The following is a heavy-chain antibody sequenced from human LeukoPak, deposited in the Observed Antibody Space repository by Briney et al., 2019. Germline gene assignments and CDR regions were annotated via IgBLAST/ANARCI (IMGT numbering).Heavy chain of an antibody. J-gene: IGHJ4*02. Sequence: SETLSLTCAVYGGSFSGYYWTWIRQPPGNGLEWIAEINHSGSTNYNPSLKSRVTISVDTSKNQFSLKLSSVTAADTAVYYCARANLTHTYCFDYWGQGTLVTVSS. D-gene: IGHD4/OR15-4a*01. V-gene: IGHV4-34*01. CDR1: GGSFSGYY. CDR3: ARANLTHTYCFDY. CDR2: INHSGST.